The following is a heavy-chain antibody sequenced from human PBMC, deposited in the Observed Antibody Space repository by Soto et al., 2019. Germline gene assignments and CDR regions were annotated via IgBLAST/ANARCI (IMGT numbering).Heavy chain of an antibody. Sequence: QVQLVQSGAEVKKPGASVKVSCKASGYTFTSYGLSWVRQAPGQGLEWMGWISAYNRNTNYAQKLQGRVTITTDTSTSTAYMELRTLRSDETAVYFCARVIAAAADLDYWGQGTLVTVSS. CDR2: ISAYNRNT. CDR3: ARVIAAAADLDY. D-gene: IGHD6-13*01. CDR1: GYTFTSYG. V-gene: IGHV1-18*01. J-gene: IGHJ4*02.